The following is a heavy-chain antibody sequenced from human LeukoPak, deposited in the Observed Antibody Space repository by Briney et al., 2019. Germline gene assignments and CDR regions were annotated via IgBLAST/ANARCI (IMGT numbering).Heavy chain of an antibody. CDR3: ARTYSSSARAFDI. Sequence: ATVKVSCKASGYTFTSYDINWVRQATGQGLEWMGWMNPNSGNTGYAQKFQGRVTITRDTSASTAYTELSSLRSEDTAVYYCARTYSSSARAFDIWGQGTMVTVSS. J-gene: IGHJ3*02. D-gene: IGHD6-13*01. V-gene: IGHV1-8*01. CDR2: MNPNSGNT. CDR1: GYTFTSYD.